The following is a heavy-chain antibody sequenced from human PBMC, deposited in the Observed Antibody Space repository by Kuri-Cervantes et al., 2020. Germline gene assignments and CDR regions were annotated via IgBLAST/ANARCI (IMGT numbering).Heavy chain of an antibody. CDR3: ARGRDIVVVPAAIDYYYGMDV. D-gene: IGHD2-2*01. J-gene: IGHJ6*02. Sequence: SVKVSCKASGGTFSSYTISWVRQAPGQGLEWMGRIIPILGIANYAQKFQGRVTITADKSTSTAYMELSSLRSEDTAVYYCARGRDIVVVPAAIDYYYGMDVWGQGTTVTVSS. CDR1: GGTFSSYT. V-gene: IGHV1-69*02. CDR2: IIPILGIA.